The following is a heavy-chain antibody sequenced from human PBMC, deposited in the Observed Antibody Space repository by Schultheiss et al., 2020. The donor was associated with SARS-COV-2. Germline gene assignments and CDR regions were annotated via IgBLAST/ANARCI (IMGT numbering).Heavy chain of an antibody. V-gene: IGHV4-34*01. Sequence: SETLSLTCAVYGGSFSGYYWSWIRQPPGKGLEWIGSIYYSGSTNYNPSLKSRVTISVDTSNNQFSLKLSSVTAADTAVYYCARGFVPYYYYYMDVWGKGTTVTVSS. CDR3: ARGFVPYYYYYMDV. CDR1: GGSFSGYY. J-gene: IGHJ6*03. CDR2: IYYSGST. D-gene: IGHD6-6*01.